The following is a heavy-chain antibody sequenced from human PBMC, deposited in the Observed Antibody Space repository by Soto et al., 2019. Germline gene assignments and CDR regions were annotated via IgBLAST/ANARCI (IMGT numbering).Heavy chain of an antibody. D-gene: IGHD1-26*01. CDR3: VRSSGSQPRAGWFDP. CDR2: ISWNSVTI. J-gene: IGHJ5*02. V-gene: IGHV3-9*01. CDR1: GFNFDDHA. Sequence: GGSLRLSCAASGFNFDDHAMHWVRQTPGKGLEWVSGISWNSVTINYADSIKGRFTISRDNAKRTLYLQMNNLRPADTAMYFCVRSSGSQPRAGWFDPWGQGTLVTVSS.